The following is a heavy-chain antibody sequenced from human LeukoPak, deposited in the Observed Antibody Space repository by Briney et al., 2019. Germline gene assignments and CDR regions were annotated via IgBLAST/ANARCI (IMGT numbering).Heavy chain of an antibody. Sequence: ASVKVSCKASGYTFTGYYMHWVRQAPGQGLEWMGWMNPNRGNTGYAQKFQGRVTMTRNTSISTAYMELSSLRSEDTAVYYCARGPGCSSTSCYNWFDPWGQGTLVTVSS. J-gene: IGHJ5*02. V-gene: IGHV1-8*02. CDR1: GYTFTGYY. CDR2: MNPNRGNT. CDR3: ARGPGCSSTSCYNWFDP. D-gene: IGHD2-2*01.